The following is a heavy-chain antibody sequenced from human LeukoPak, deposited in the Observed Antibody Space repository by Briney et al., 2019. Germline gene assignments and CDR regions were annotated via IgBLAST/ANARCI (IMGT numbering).Heavy chain of an antibody. V-gene: IGHV4-38-2*02. CDR3: AREWAY. J-gene: IGHJ4*02. CDR2: IYHSGST. CDR1: GYSITSGYY. Sequence: SETLSLTCTVSGYSITSGYYWGWIRQPPGKGLEWIGNIYHSGSTYYNPSLKSRVTISVDTSKNQFSLRLNSVTAADTAVYHCAREWAYWGQGTLVTVSS.